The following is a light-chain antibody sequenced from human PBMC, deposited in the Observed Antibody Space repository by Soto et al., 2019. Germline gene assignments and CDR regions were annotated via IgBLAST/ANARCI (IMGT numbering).Light chain of an antibody. CDR2: SNN. CDR1: SSNIGSNN. V-gene: IGLV1-44*01. CDR3: ASWDDSVNGLV. Sequence: QSVLTQPPSASATPGQRVTISCSGSSSNIGSNNVEWYQHLPGTAPKLLIYSNNQGPSGVPDRFSGSKSGTSASLAISGLQSEDEADYHCASWDDSVNGLVIGGGTQLTVL. J-gene: IGLJ7*01.